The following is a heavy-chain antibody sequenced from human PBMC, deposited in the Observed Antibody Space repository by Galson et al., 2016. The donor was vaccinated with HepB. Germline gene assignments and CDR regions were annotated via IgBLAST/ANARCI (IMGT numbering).Heavy chain of an antibody. D-gene: IGHD3-10*01. CDR3: AISPTQARRVPMYYFDY. Sequence: SVKVSCKVSGCTLSELSMHCVRQAPGKGLEWMGGFDPEAGATIYTRKFQGRVTMTEDTSPDTAYMELSSLRSEDTAVYYCAISPTQARRVPMYYFDYGGQGTLVTVSS. CDR1: GCTLSELS. V-gene: IGHV1-24*01. CDR2: FDPEAGAT. J-gene: IGHJ4*02.